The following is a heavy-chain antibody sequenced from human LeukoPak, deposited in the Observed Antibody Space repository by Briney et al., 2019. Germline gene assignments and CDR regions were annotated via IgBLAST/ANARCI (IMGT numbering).Heavy chain of an antibody. D-gene: IGHD6-13*01. CDR1: GGSFSGYY. CDR3: AIAAAGTLDY. V-gene: IGHV4-34*01. CDR2: INHSGST. Sequence: SETLSLTCAVYGGSFSGYYWSWIRQPPGKGLEWIGEINHSGSTNYNPSLKSRVTISVDTSKNQFSLKLSSVTAADTAVYYCAIAAAGTLDYWDQGTLVTVSS. J-gene: IGHJ4*02.